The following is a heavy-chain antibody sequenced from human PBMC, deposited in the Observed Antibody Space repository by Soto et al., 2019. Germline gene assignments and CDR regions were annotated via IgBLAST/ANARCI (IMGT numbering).Heavy chain of an antibody. D-gene: IGHD3-22*01. Sequence: PSETLSLTCTVSGGSISSSGYYWGWIRQPPGKGLEWIGSIYYSGSTYYNPSLKSRVTISVDTSKNQFSLKLSSVTAADTAVYYCARDRYRDYYDSSVPRNGMDVWGQGTTVTVSS. CDR3: ARDRYRDYYDSSVPRNGMDV. CDR1: GGSISSSGYY. J-gene: IGHJ6*02. V-gene: IGHV4-39*02. CDR2: IYYSGST.